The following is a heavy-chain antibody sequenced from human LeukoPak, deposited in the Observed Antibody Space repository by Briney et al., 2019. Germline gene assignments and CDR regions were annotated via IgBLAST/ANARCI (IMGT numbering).Heavy chain of an antibody. CDR2: ISHSGGST. CDR3: ANEDSSGPGYFQH. CDR1: GFTFSNYA. J-gene: IGHJ1*01. Sequence: PGGSLRLSCAASGFTFSNYAMSWVRQAPGKGLEWVSAISHSGGSTYYADSVKGRFTISRDNSKNTLYLQMNSLRAEDTAVYYCANEDSSGPGYFQHWGQGTLVTVSS. V-gene: IGHV3-23*01. D-gene: IGHD3-22*01.